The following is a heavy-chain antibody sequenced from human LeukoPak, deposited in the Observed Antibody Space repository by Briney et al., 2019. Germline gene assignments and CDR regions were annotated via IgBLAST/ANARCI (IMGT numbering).Heavy chain of an antibody. V-gene: IGHV3-7*03. J-gene: IGHJ4*02. CDR2: IKQDGSEK. CDR3: AKGLGGSYYLAYDY. CDR1: GFTFSSYW. D-gene: IGHD2-15*01. Sequence: GGSLRLSCAASGFTFSSYWMSWVRQAPGKGLEWVANIKQDGSEKYYVDSVKGRFTISRDNAKNSLYLQMSSLRAEDTALYYCAKGLGGSYYLAYDYWGQGTLVTVSS.